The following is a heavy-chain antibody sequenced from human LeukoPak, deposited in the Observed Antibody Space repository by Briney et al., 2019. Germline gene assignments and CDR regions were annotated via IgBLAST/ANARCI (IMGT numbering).Heavy chain of an antibody. CDR3: AVGYSSGYHYFDY. CDR1: GYTLSGYY. D-gene: IGHD6-19*01. J-gene: IGHJ4*02. CDR2: INPNSGGT. V-gene: IGHV1-2*02. Sequence: ASVKVSCKASGYTLSGYYMHWLRQAPGQGLEWMGWINPNSGGTNYAQKFQGRVTMTRDTSISTAYMELSRLRSDDTAVYYCAVGYSSGYHYFDYWGQGTLVTVSS.